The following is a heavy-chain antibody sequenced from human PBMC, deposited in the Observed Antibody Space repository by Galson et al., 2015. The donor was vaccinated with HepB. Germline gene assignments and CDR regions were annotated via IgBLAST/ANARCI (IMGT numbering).Heavy chain of an antibody. J-gene: IGHJ4*02. CDR1: GFTFRSFG. D-gene: IGHD4-23*01. Sequence: SLRLSCAASGFTFRSFGMHWVRQAPGKGLEWLAVIWYDGSKKYYTDSVKGRFTISKDTSKNTLYLQMDSLRVEDTAVYYCAKEALPDYGGVTGFHFLGQGTLVTVSS. V-gene: IGHV3-33*06. CDR3: AKEALPDYGGVTGFHF. CDR2: IWYDGSKK.